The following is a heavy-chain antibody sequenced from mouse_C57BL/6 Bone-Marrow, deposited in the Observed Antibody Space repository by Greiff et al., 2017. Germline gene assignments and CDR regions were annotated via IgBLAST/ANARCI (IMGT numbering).Heavy chain of an antibody. V-gene: IGHV5-12*01. J-gene: IGHJ4*01. D-gene: IGHD1-1*01. CDR1: GFTFSDYY. CDR3: ARLLITTVVEGNYAMDY. Sequence: EVKLVESGGGLVQPGGSLKLSCAASGFTFSDYYMYWVRQTPEQRLEWVAYISNGGGSTYYPDTVKGRFTISRDNAKNTLYLQMSRLKSEDTAMYYCARLLITTVVEGNYAMDYWGQGTSVTVSS. CDR2: ISNGGGST.